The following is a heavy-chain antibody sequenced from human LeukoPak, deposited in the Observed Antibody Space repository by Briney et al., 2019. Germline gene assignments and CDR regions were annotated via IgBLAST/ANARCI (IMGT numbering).Heavy chain of an antibody. CDR3: TRRGSGNGGTYAGMDV. CDR1: GGSISSDVHY. Sequence: PSETLSLTCTVAGGSISSDVHYWDWIRQAPGKRLEWIGSLLYNGNTWYNPSLESRVTISVDTSENQFSLRLTSVNAADTALYFCTRRGSGNGGTYAGMDVWGPGTSVTVSS. D-gene: IGHD1-26*01. J-gene: IGHJ6*02. V-gene: IGHV4-39*01. CDR2: LLYNGNT.